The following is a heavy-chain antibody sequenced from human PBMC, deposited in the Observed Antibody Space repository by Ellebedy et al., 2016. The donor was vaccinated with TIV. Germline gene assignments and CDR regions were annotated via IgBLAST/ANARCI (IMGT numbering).Heavy chain of an antibody. CDR1: GFTFSSYG. D-gene: IGHD3-16*01. CDR3: ARDSTGGTSYFNY. V-gene: IGHV3-33*01. Sequence: GESLKISCAASGFTFSSYGMHWVRQAPGKGLEWVAAIWYYGSNKYYADSVKGRVTIARDNSKNTLYLQMNSLRAEDTAVYYCARDSTGGTSYFNYWGQGTLVTVSS. J-gene: IGHJ4*02. CDR2: IWYYGSNK.